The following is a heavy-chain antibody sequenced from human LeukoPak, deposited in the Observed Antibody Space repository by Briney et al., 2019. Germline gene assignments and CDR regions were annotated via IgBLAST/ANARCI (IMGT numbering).Heavy chain of an antibody. J-gene: IGHJ6*03. V-gene: IGHV1-69*05. Sequence: SVKVSCKASGGTFSSYAISWVRQAPGQGLEWMGGIIPIFGTANYAQKFQGRVTITTDESTSTAYMELSSLRSEDTAVYYRARGDYDILTGYSNYYYYMDVWGKGTTVTVSS. D-gene: IGHD3-9*01. CDR1: GGTFSSYA. CDR3: ARGDYDILTGYSNYYYYMDV. CDR2: IIPIFGTA.